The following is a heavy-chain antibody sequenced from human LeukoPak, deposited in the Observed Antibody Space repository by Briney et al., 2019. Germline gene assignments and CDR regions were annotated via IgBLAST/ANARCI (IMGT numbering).Heavy chain of an antibody. CDR1: GFTFSSYS. D-gene: IGHD2-21*02. J-gene: IGHJ3*01. V-gene: IGHV3-48*04. CDR2: ISSSSGSI. CDR3: ARVAANCGGDCYANDAFDV. Sequence: GGSLRLSCAASGFTFSSYSMNWVRQAPGKGLEWVSYISSSSGSIYYADSVKGRFTISRDNAKISLFLQMNSLRAEDTAVYYCARVAANCGGDCYANDAFDVWGQGTKVTVPS.